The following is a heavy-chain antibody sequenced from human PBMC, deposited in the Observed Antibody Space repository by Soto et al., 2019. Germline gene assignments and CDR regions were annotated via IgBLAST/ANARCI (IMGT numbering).Heavy chain of an antibody. CDR1: GYTFNTYG. CDR2: ISAYDGKT. Sequence: ASVKVSCKTSGYTFNTYGINWVRQAPGQGLELMGWISAYDGKTTYAEKFQGRVTLTTDTSTSTAYMELRSLRSDDTAIYYCARDSHEFWTSYWFDPWGQGPPVTVSS. CDR3: ARDSHEFWTSYWFDP. V-gene: IGHV1-18*01. D-gene: IGHD3-3*01. J-gene: IGHJ5*02.